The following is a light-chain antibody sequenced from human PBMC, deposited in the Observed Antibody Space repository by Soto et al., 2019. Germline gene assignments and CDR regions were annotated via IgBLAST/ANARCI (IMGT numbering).Light chain of an antibody. CDR1: QWIXIH. CDR2: AAS. CDR3: QNYNSSTRT. Sequence: IRVTKCAVCLSASGGDGLTITCRASQWIXIHFLCDEPAAGKVPKDLXYAASKLHSGVPSRLRGGGSGTNFTLTISSLQPEDVGNYYCQNYNSSTRTFGQGTRLEIK. J-gene: IGKJ5*01. V-gene: IGKV1-27*01.